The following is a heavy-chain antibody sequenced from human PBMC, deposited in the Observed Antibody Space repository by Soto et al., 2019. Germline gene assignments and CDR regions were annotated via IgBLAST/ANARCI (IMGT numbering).Heavy chain of an antibody. V-gene: IGHV1-8*01. CDR2: MNPKSGQT. CDR1: GYTFSSYD. CDR3: ARDIAPALEWFGP. D-gene: IGHD6-13*01. Sequence: QVQLVQSGAEVKKPGASVKVSCKASGYTFSSYDINWVRQASGQGLEWMGWMNPKSGQTGYAPSVQGRVTMTGNTSISTAYMELSSLRSEDTAVYYWARDIAPALEWFGPWGQGTLVTVSS. J-gene: IGHJ5*02.